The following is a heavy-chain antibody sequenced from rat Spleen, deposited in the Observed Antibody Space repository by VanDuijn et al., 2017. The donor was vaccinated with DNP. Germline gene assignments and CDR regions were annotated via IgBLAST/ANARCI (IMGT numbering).Heavy chain of an antibody. CDR3: VTHENYYDGSYWFAY. Sequence: EVQLVESGGGLVQPERSLKLSCAASGFTFSDYSMAWVRQAPKKGLEWVATIVYDGSSSFYGDSVTGRFTVSRDNAKNTLYLQMDSLRSEDTAIYHCVTHENYYDGSYWFAYWGQGTLVTVSS. J-gene: IGHJ3*01. CDR2: IVYDGSSS. D-gene: IGHD1-12*02. V-gene: IGHV5S10*01. CDR1: GFTFSDYS.